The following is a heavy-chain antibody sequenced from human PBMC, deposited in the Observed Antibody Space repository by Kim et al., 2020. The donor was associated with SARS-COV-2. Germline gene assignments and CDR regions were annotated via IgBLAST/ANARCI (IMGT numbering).Heavy chain of an antibody. Sequence: GGSLRLSCVASGFTFGSYGMHWVRQAPGKGLEWVSGITGSGERTFYADSVKGRFTISRDNSKSTLSLQMNGLRADDTATYYCANPHKTGYLGQGTLVTVS. CDR1: GFTFGSYG. D-gene: IGHD3-9*01. CDR2: ITGSGERT. V-gene: IGHV3-23*01. CDR3: ANPHKTGY. J-gene: IGHJ4*02.